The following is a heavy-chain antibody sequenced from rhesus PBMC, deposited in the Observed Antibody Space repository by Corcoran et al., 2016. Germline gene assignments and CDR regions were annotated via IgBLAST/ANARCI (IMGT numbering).Heavy chain of an antibody. CDR2: IYGSGSST. V-gene: IGHV4-169*02. CDR1: GGSISSSY. J-gene: IGHJ3*01. CDR3: ARDRTDYYYDSGYYGYDAFDF. Sequence: QLQLQESGPGLVKPSETLSVTCAVSGGSISSSYWSWIRQAPGKGLEWIGYIYGSGSSTNYNPPLKGGVTLSVDTSKHQLSLKLSSVTTADTAVYYCARDRTDYYYDSGYYGYDAFDFWGQGLRVTVSS. D-gene: IGHD3-28*01.